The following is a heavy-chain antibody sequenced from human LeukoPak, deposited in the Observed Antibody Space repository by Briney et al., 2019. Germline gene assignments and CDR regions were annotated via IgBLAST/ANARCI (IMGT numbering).Heavy chain of an antibody. V-gene: IGHV3-9*03. J-gene: IGHJ6*03. Sequence: GGSLSLSCAASVFTFQDYAMHWARQAPGKGLEWVSGISWNSGSIGYADSVKGRFTISRDNAKNSLFLQMNSLRAEDMAVYYCEKGYSSSYTAYMDVWGKGTTVTVSS. D-gene: IGHD6-6*01. CDR2: ISWNSGSI. CDR1: VFTFQDYA. CDR3: EKGYSSSYTAYMDV.